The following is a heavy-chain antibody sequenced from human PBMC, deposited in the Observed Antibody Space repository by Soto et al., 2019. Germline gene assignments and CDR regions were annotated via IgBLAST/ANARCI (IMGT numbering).Heavy chain of an antibody. Sequence: EVQLLESGGGLVQPGGSLRLSCAASGFTFSSYAMSWVRQAPGKGLEWVSAISGSGGSTYYADSVKGRFTISRDNSKNTLYLQMNSPRDEDTAVYYCANLNIVVVVAATLDDWGQGTLVTVSS. CDR3: ANLNIVVVVAATLDD. CDR2: ISGSGGST. V-gene: IGHV3-23*01. D-gene: IGHD2-15*01. J-gene: IGHJ4*02. CDR1: GFTFSSYA.